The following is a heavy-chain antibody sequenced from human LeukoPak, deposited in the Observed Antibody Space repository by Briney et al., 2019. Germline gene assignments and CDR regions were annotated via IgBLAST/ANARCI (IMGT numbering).Heavy chain of an antibody. J-gene: IGHJ5*01. D-gene: IGHD2-21*02. Sequence: GGSLRLSCAASGFAFDEYAMHWVRQVPGKGLEWVSGITWNTGNIGYADSVKGRFTISRDNAKNSLYLQIYNLRAEGTALYYCAKGWGGDAKRGGNIGHWFDSWGQGTLVTVSS. CDR1: GFAFDEYA. CDR3: AKGWGGDAKRGGNIGHWFDS. CDR2: ITWNTGNI. V-gene: IGHV3-9*01.